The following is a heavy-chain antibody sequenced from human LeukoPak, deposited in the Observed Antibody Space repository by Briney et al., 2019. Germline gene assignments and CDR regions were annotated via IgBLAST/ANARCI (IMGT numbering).Heavy chain of an antibody. V-gene: IGHV1-2*02. Sequence: ASVTVSCKPSGYTVSDYYMHWVRQAPGQGLEWMGWLRGDTGDTDSPQKFKGRVTMTRDTATNTAYMQLSRLTYDDTAMYFCARVRDNACDYWGQGTLVTVSS. CDR3: ARVRDNACDY. J-gene: IGHJ4*02. CDR1: GYTVSDYY. D-gene: IGHD2-2*01. CDR2: LRGDTGDT.